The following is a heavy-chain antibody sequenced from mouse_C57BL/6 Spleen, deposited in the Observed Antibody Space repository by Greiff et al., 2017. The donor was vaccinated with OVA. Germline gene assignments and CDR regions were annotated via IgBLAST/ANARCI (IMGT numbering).Heavy chain of an antibody. CDR1: GFSLSTSGMG. J-gene: IGHJ1*03. V-gene: IGHV8-12*01. CDR2: IYWDDDK. Sequence: QVTLKVSGPGILQSSQTLSLTCSFSGFSLSTSGMGVSWIRQPSGQGLEWLAHIYWDDDKRYNPSLKSRLTISKDTSRNQVFLKITSVDTADTATYYCARRGDYYGSSDWYFDVWGTGTTVTVSS. D-gene: IGHD1-1*01. CDR3: ARRGDYYGSSDWYFDV.